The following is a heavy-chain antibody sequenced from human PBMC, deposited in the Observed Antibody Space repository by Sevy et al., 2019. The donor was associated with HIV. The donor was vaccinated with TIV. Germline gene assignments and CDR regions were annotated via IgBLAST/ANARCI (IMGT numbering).Heavy chain of an antibody. CDR3: ARGQGSSGMDV. CDR2: INHSGST. V-gene: IGHV4-34*01. CDR1: GGSFSSYY. Sequence: SETLSLTCAVYGGSFSSYYWSWIRQPPGKGLEWIGEINHSGSTNYNPSLKSRVTISVDTSKNQFSLKLSSVTAADTAVYYCARGQGSSGMDVWGQGTTVTVSS. J-gene: IGHJ6*02.